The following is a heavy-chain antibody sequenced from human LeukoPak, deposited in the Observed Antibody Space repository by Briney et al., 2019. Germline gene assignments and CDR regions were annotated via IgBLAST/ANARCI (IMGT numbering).Heavy chain of an antibody. Sequence: ASVKVSCKASGYTFTGYYMHWVRRAPGQGLEWMGWMNPNSGNTGYAQKFQGRVTMTRNTSISTAYMELSSLRSEDTAVYYCARGVISDYWGQGTLVTVSS. J-gene: IGHJ4*02. CDR1: GYTFTGYY. CDR2: MNPNSGNT. CDR3: ARGVISDY. D-gene: IGHD2-21*01. V-gene: IGHV1-8*02.